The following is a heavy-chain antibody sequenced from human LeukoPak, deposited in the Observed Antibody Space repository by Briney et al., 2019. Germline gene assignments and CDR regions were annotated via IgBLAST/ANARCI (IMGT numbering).Heavy chain of an antibody. D-gene: IGHD3-3*01. V-gene: IGHV4-34*01. CDR2: INHSGST. J-gene: IGHJ5*02. CDR3: AREYDFWSGYKGFDP. CDR1: GGSFSGCY. Sequence: SETLSLTCAVYGGSFSGCYWSWIRQPPGKGPEWIGEINHSGSTNYNPSLKSRVTISVDTSKNQFSLKLSSVTAADTAVYYCAREYDFWSGYKGFDPWGQGTLVTVSS.